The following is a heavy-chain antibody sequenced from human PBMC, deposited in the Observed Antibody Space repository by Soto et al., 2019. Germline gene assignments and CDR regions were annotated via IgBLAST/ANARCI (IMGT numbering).Heavy chain of an antibody. J-gene: IGHJ6*02. CDR1: GFTFSSYG. CDR3: ARGRDYYYGMAV. V-gene: IGHV3-33*01. CDR2: IWYDGSNK. Sequence: QVQLVESGGGVVQPGRSLRLSCAASGFTFSSYGMHWVRQAPGKGLEWVAVIWYDGSNKYYADSVKGRFTISRDNSKNTLYLQMNSLSAGDTAVYYCARGRDYYYGMAVLGQGTTVTVSS.